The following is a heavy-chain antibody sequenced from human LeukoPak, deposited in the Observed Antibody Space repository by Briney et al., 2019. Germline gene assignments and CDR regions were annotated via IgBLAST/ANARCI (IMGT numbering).Heavy chain of an antibody. CDR3: ARTLVVVPAAPDY. J-gene: IGHJ4*02. CDR1: GGSISSYY. Sequence: SETLSLTCTVSGGSISSYYWSWIRQPPGKGLEWLGYIYYSGSTNYNPSLKSRVTISVDTSKNQFSLKLSSVTAADTAVYYCARTLVVVPAAPDYWGQGTLVTVSS. V-gene: IGHV4-59*01. CDR2: IYYSGST. D-gene: IGHD2-2*01.